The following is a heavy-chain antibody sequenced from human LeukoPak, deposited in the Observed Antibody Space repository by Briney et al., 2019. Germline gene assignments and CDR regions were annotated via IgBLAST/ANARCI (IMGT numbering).Heavy chain of an antibody. Sequence: SETLSLTCTVSGGSISSSRYYWSWIRQLAGKGLEWIGRIYTSGSTNYNPSLKSRVTISVDTSKNQFSLKLSSVTAADTAVYYCARDVAARPNFLTYYYYYMDVWGKGTTVTVSS. D-gene: IGHD6-6*01. J-gene: IGHJ6*03. CDR1: GGSISSSRYY. CDR3: ARDVAARPNFLTYYYYYMDV. V-gene: IGHV4-61*02. CDR2: IYTSGST.